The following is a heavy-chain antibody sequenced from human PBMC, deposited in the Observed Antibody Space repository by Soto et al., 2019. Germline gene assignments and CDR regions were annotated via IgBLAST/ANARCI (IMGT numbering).Heavy chain of an antibody. CDR3: ARDAAAGLNDY. CDR2: ISAYNGNT. Sequence: QVQLVQSGAEVKKPGASVKVSCKASGYTFTSYGISWVRQAPGQGLEWMGWISAYNGNTKYVQKFQGRVTMTTDTSTSTAYKELRSLRSYYTAVYYCARDAAAGLNDYWGQGTPVTVSS. V-gene: IGHV1-18*01. CDR1: GYTFTSYG. D-gene: IGHD6-13*01. J-gene: IGHJ4*02.